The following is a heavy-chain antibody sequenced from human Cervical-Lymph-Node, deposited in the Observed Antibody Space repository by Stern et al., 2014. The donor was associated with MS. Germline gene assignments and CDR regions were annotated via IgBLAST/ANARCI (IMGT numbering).Heavy chain of an antibody. CDR2: IIPIIGTA. CDR3: ALGGFGHYFEY. Sequence: VQLVQSGAEVQKPGSSVKVSCRASGGTFSSSDISWVRQAPGQGLEWMGGIIPIIGTANDAQKYQGRVTITAAESTSTAYMELSSLRSEDTAIYYCALGGFGHYFEYWGQGTLVTVSS. D-gene: IGHD3-10*01. V-gene: IGHV1-69*01. J-gene: IGHJ4*02. CDR1: GGTFSSSD.